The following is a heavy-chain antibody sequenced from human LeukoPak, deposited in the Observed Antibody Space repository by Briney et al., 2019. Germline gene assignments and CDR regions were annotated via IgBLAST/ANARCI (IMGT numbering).Heavy chain of an antibody. Sequence: GASVKVSCRASGYTLTAFFMYWVRQAPGQGLEWMGWINPKSGAAIYAQNFQGRVTLTRDESISTAYMDLSSLRSDDTAIYYCARGRIIPAGVLIDFWGQGTLATVSS. J-gene: IGHJ4*02. CDR1: GYTLTAFF. CDR3: ARGRIIPAGVLIDF. V-gene: IGHV1-2*02. CDR2: INPKSGAA. D-gene: IGHD2-2*01.